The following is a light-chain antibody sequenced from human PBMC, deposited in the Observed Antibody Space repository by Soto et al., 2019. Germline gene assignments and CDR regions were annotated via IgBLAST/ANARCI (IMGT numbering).Light chain of an antibody. V-gene: IGKV3-20*01. Sequence: EIVLTQSPGTLSLSPGERATLSCRASQSVSSSYLAWYQQKPGQAPRLLIYGASSRAIGIPDRFSGSGSGADFTLTNSRLEPEDFAVYYCQQYGRSPWTFGQGTKVEIK. CDR2: GAS. CDR1: QSVSSSY. J-gene: IGKJ1*01. CDR3: QQYGRSPWT.